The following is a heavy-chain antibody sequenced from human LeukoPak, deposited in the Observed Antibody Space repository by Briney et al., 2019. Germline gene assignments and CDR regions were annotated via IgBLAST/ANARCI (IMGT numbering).Heavy chain of an antibody. D-gene: IGHD5-12*01. Sequence: PSQTLSLTCTVSGGSISSGGYYWSWIRQHPGKGLEWIGYIYYSGSTYYNPSLKSRVTISVDTSKNQFSLRLSSVTAADTAVYYCARGYSGYDPTYFDYWGQGTLVTVSS. CDR2: IYYSGST. CDR1: GGSISSGGYY. J-gene: IGHJ4*02. CDR3: ARGYSGYDPTYFDY. V-gene: IGHV4-31*03.